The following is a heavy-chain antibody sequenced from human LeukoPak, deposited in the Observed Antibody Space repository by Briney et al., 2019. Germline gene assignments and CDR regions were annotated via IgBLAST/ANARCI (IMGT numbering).Heavy chain of an antibody. CDR2: ISAYNGNR. Sequence: ASVKVSCKASGYTFTSYGISWVRQAPGQGLEWMGWISAYNGNRNYAQKLQGRVTMTTDTSTSTAYMELRRLRSDDTAVYYCAIDPLTYDFWSGHHNWFDPWGQGTLVTVSS. D-gene: IGHD3-3*01. J-gene: IGHJ5*02. CDR3: AIDPLTYDFWSGHHNWFDP. V-gene: IGHV1-18*01. CDR1: GYTFTSYG.